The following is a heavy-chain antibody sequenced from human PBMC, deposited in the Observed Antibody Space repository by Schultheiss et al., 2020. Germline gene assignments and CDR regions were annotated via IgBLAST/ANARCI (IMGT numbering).Heavy chain of an antibody. J-gene: IGHJ6*02. V-gene: IGHV4-4*02. CDR2: IYHSGST. CDR1: GGSISSSNW. Sequence: SETLSLTCAVSGGSISSSNWWSWVRQPPGKGLEWIGEIYHSGSTYYNPSLKSRVTISVDTSKNQFSLKLSSVTAADTAVYYCARRGVSSWWVDVWGQGTTV. D-gene: IGHD6-13*01. CDR3: ARRGVSSWWVDV.